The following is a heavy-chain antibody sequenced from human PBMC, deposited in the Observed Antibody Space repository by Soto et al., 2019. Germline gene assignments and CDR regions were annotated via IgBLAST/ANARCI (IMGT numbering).Heavy chain of an antibody. V-gene: IGHV3-33*01. J-gene: IGHJ4*02. Sequence: GGSLRLSCAASGFTFSSYGMHWVRQAPGKGLEWVAVIWYDGSNKYYADSVKGRFTISRDNSKNTLYLQMNSLRAEDTAVYYCAGSSSGSHPFDYWGQGTLVTVSS. D-gene: IGHD6-19*01. CDR1: GFTFSSYG. CDR2: IWYDGSNK. CDR3: AGSSSGSHPFDY.